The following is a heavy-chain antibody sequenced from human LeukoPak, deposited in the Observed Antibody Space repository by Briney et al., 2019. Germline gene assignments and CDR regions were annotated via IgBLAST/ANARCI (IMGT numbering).Heavy chain of an antibody. CDR2: IYSGGTT. CDR1: GFTVSGNY. D-gene: IGHD3-10*01. V-gene: IGHV3-53*01. Sequence: GGSLRLSCAVSGFTVSGNYMSWVRQAPGKGLEWVSLIYSGGTTYYADSVKGRFTISRDNSKNTLFLQMNSLRAEDTAVYYCAKDLWWFGEYDAFDFWGQGTMVTVSS. J-gene: IGHJ3*01. CDR3: AKDLWWFGEYDAFDF.